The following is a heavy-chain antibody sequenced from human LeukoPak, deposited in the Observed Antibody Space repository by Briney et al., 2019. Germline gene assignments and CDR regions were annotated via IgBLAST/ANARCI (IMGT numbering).Heavy chain of an antibody. D-gene: IGHD3-10*01. CDR1: RFTFSSYA. Sequence: GGSLRLSCAASRFTFSSYAMHWVRQAPGKGLEWVAVISYDGSNKYYADSVKGRFTISRDNSKNTLYLQMNSLRAEDTAVYYCARGLRTYGSGGNWFDPWGQGTLVTVSS. J-gene: IGHJ5*02. V-gene: IGHV3-30*14. CDR3: ARGLRTYGSGGNWFDP. CDR2: ISYDGSNK.